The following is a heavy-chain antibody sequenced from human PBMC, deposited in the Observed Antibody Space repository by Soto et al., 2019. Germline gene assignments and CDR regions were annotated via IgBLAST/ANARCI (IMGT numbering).Heavy chain of an antibody. D-gene: IGHD6-19*01. Sequence: GRSLRLSCAASGCTFRDYAMNWVRQVPGKGLEWVSDISGNGNDARYADSVKGRFTISRDNSKNTLYLQLNSLRVDDTAVYYCGKERRGSGWSVCNFWGQGTLVTVS. CDR1: GCTFRDYA. J-gene: IGHJ4*02. CDR2: ISGNGNDA. CDR3: GKERRGSGWSVCNF. V-gene: IGHV3-23*01.